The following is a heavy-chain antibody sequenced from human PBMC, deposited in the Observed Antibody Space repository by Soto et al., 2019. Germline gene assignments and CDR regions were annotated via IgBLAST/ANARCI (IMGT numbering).Heavy chain of an antibody. CDR3: ARTANWDWFAP. CDR2: ISLIRGTA. CDR1: GGSFRSYA. J-gene: IGHJ5*02. V-gene: IGHV1-69*01. D-gene: IGHD3-16*01. Sequence: QVQLVQSGSEMKKPASSVKVSCKASGGSFRSYAISWVRQAPGQGLEWMGGISLIRGTATYAQRFQGRVTISADESTSTAYLDLNNLTSEDAAIYYCARTANWDWFAPWGQGTLVTVSS.